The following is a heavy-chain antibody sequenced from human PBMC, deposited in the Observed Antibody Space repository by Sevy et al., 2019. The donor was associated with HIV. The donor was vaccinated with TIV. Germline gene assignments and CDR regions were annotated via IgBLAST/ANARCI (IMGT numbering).Heavy chain of an antibody. V-gene: IGHV3-11*01. D-gene: IGHD5-18*01. Sequence: GGSLRLSCAASGFSFSDSYMSWVRQAPGKGLEWIAYISGSGNIIYYADSVRGRFSISRDNAKKSLYLQMNSLRAEDTAGYFCAKKGYSSGIFYYFDYWGQGTLVTVSS. J-gene: IGHJ4*02. CDR2: ISGSGNII. CDR1: GFSFSDSY. CDR3: AKKGYSSGIFYYFDY.